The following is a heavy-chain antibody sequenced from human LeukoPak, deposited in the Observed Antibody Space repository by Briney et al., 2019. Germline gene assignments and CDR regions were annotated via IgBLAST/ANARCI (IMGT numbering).Heavy chain of an antibody. Sequence: SETLSLTCAVYGGSLSGYYWSWIRQPPGKGLEWIGEINHSGSTNYNPSLKSRVTISVDTSKNQFSLKLSSVTAADTAVYYCARSISRDGYNFEFWFDPWGQGTLVTVSS. V-gene: IGHV4-34*01. CDR2: INHSGST. CDR1: GGSLSGYY. CDR3: ARSISRDGYNFEFWFDP. J-gene: IGHJ5*02. D-gene: IGHD5-24*01.